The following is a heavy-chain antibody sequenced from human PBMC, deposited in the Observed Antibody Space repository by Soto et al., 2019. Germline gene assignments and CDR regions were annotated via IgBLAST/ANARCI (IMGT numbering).Heavy chain of an antibody. CDR1: GCSISGYY. V-gene: IGHV4-59*01. Sequence: PSETLSLACPVSGCSISGYYWSWIRQPPGKGLEYIGYIYYSGSTNYNPSLKSRVTISVDTSKNQFSLKLTSVTAADTAIYYCARGKDIILMTMDVWGQGTTVTVS. CDR2: IYYSGST. J-gene: IGHJ6*02. D-gene: IGHD2-8*01. CDR3: ARGKDIILMTMDV.